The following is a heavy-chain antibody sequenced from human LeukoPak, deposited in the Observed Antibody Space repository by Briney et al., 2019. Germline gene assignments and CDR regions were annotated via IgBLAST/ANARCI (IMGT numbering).Heavy chain of an antibody. D-gene: IGHD5-24*01. CDR1: GFTFSSYG. CDR3: ARGPPLDDGYNAVFGDY. Sequence: GGSLRLSCAASGFTFSSYGIHWVRQAPGKGLEWVAVIWYDGSNKYYADSVKGRFTISRDNSKNTLYLQMNSLRAEDTAVCYCARGPPLDDGYNAVFGDYWGQGTLVTVSS. CDR2: IWYDGSNK. V-gene: IGHV3-33*01. J-gene: IGHJ4*02.